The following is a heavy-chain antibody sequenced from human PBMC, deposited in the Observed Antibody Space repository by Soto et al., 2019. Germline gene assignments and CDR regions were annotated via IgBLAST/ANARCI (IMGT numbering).Heavy chain of an antibody. Sequence: QVQLVQSGAEVKKPGASVKVSCKASGYTLTTYSMHWVRQAPGQRREWMGWMNPLNGDTKYSQRCQGRITIIRDTSASTAYMELSSLRSEGTAIYSCARGNSGAFAMWGQGTMVTVSS. CDR2: MNPLNGDT. J-gene: IGHJ3*02. D-gene: IGHD6-19*01. CDR1: GYTLTTYS. CDR3: ARGNSGAFAM. V-gene: IGHV1-3*01.